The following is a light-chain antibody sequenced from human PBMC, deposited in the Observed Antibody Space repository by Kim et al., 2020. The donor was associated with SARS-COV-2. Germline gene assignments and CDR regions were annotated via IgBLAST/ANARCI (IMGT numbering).Light chain of an antibody. CDR2: HDS. J-gene: IGLJ1*01. CDR1: KLGDIY. CDR3: QAWDGNTFV. V-gene: IGLV3-1*01. Sequence: SVSPGQTASISCSGDKLGDIYVAWYQQRPGQSPILVMYHDSQRPSGIPERFSGSNSGNTATLTISGTQAMDEADYYCQAWDGNTFVFGSGTKVTVL.